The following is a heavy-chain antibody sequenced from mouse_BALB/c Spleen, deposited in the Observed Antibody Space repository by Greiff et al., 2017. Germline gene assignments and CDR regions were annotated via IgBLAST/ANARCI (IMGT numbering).Heavy chain of an antibody. CDR2: IYPGNSDT. Sequence: VQLQQSGTVLARPGASVKMSCKASGYSFTSYWMHWVKQRPGQGLEWIGAIYPGNSDTSYNQKFKGKAKLTAVTSASTAYMELSSLTNEDSAVYYCTRSLYGSSYGFAYWGQGTLVTVSA. CDR3: TRSLYGSSYGFAY. D-gene: IGHD1-1*01. CDR1: GYSFTSYW. V-gene: IGHV1-5*01. J-gene: IGHJ3*01.